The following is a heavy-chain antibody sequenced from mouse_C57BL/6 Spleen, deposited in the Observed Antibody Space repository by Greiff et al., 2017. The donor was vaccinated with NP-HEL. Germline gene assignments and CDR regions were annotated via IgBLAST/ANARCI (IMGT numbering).Heavy chain of an antibody. Sequence: VQLKESGGGLVQPGGSLKLSCAASGFTFSDYGMAWVRQAPRKGPAWVAFISNLAYSIYYADTVTGRFTIPRENAKNTLLLEMIRLRSEDAAMYYCARHEDGYAMDYWGQGTSVTVSS. CDR2: ISNLAYSI. CDR3: ARHEDGYAMDY. V-gene: IGHV5-15*01. CDR1: GFTFSDYG. J-gene: IGHJ4*01.